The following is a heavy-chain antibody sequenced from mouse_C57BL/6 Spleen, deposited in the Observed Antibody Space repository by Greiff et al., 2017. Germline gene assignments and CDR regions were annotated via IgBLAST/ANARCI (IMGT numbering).Heavy chain of an antibody. Sequence: EVQLQQSGPELVKPGASVKISCKASGYTFTDYYMNWVKQSHGKSLEWIGDINPNNGGTSYNQKFKGKATLTVDKSSSTAYMELRSLTSEDSAVYYCARQGKLGPFDYWGQGTTLTVSS. CDR3: ARQGKLGPFDY. CDR2: INPNNGGT. CDR1: GYTFTDYY. V-gene: IGHV1-26*01. J-gene: IGHJ2*01. D-gene: IGHD4-1*01.